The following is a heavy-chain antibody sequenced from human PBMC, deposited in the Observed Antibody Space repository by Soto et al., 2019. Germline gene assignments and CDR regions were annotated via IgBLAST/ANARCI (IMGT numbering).Heavy chain of an antibody. CDR2: IIPIFGTA. V-gene: IGHV1-69*13. J-gene: IGHJ6*02. CDR1: GGTFSSYA. CDR3: ARLRITMIGPYFGMDV. Sequence: RASVKVSCKASGGTFSSYAISWVRQAPGQGLEWMGGIIPIFGTANYAQKFQGRVTITADESTSTAYMELSSLRSEDTAVYYCARLRITMIGPYFGMDVWGQGTTVTV. D-gene: IGHD3-22*01.